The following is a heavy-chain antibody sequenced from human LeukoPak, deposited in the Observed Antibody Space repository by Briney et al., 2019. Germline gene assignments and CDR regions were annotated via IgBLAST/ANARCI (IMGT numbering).Heavy chain of an antibody. CDR2: ISFDGDNE. Sequence: GGSLRLSCATAGFTFSNYAIHWVRQAPGKGLEWVADISFDGDNEYYADSVRGRFMIARDNSKNTVYLQMNSLTIEDTAVYYCAREPSGNFGQLVSSAEYFQHWGQGTRVTVSS. D-gene: IGHD5/OR15-5a*01. CDR1: GFTFSNYA. V-gene: IGHV3-30-3*01. J-gene: IGHJ1*01. CDR3: AREPSGNFGQLVSSAEYFQH.